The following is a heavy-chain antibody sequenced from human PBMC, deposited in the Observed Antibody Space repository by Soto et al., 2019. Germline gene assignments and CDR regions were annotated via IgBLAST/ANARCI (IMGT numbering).Heavy chain of an antibody. J-gene: IGHJ4*02. V-gene: IGHV3-30*18. CDR3: AKDLGGIAAAGIID. CDR2: ISYDGSNK. D-gene: IGHD6-13*01. Sequence: QVQLVESGGGVVQPGRSLRLSCAASGFTFSSYGMHWVRQAPGKGLEWVAVISYDGSNKYYADSVKGRFTISRDNSKNTLYLQMNSLRAEDTAVYYCAKDLGGIAAAGIIDWGQGTLVTVSS. CDR1: GFTFSSYG.